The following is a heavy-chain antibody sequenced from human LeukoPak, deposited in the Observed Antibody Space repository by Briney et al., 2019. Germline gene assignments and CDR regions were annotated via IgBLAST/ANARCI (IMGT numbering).Heavy chain of an antibody. J-gene: IGHJ6*03. CDR1: GYSISSGYY. CDR2: FSYTGST. Sequence: SETLSLTCTVSGYSISSGYYWGWIREPPGKGLEWIGYFSYTGSTNYNPSLKSRVTISVDTSKNQFSLKLSSVTAADTAVYYCARHYRDTMVRGIQLIYYCYYYMDVWGKGTTVTISS. D-gene: IGHD3-10*01. CDR3: ARHYRDTMVRGIQLIYYCYYYMDV. V-gene: IGHV4-61*05.